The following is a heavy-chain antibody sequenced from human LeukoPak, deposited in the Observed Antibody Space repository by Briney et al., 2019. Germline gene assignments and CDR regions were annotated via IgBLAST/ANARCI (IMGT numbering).Heavy chain of an antibody. CDR2: ISRGSSTI. CDR3: ARDTPATAILSTTFDY. CDR1: GFTFSSYS. V-gene: IGHV3-48*04. Sequence: PGGSLRLSCAASGFTFSSYSMNWVRQAPGKGLEWISNISRGSSTIYYADSVKGRFTISRDNAKNSLYLQMNSLRAEDTAVYYCARDTPATAILSTTFDYWGQGTLVTVSS. J-gene: IGHJ4*02. D-gene: IGHD2-2*02.